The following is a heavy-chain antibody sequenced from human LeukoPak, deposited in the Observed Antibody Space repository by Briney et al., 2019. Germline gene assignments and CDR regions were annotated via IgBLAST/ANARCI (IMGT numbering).Heavy chain of an antibody. V-gene: IGHV1-69*04. J-gene: IGHJ4*02. CDR3: AREELSSSSGDY. D-gene: IGHD6-6*01. CDR1: GGTFSSYA. CDR2: IIPILGIA. Sequence: GSSVKVSCKASGGTFSSYAISWMRQAPGQGLEWMGRIIPILGIANYAQKLQGRVTMTTDTSTSTAYMELRSLRSDDTAVYYCAREELSSSSGDYWGQGTLVTVSS.